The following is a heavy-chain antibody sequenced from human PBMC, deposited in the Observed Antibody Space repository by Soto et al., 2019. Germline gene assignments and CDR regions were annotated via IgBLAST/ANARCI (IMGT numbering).Heavy chain of an antibody. CDR1: GFSLTPRGVG. CDR3: AHRVLRTVFGLVTTTAIYFDF. J-gene: IGHJ4*02. D-gene: IGHD3-3*01. V-gene: IGHV2-5*02. Sequence: IFSKESGPTVVKPTETLTLTCTFSGFSLTPRGVGVGWVRQSPGKAPEWLALIYWDDDKRYSTSLNSRLIITKDTSKNQVVLTMANVDPADTATYYCAHRVLRTVFGLVTTTAIYFDFWGPGTPVVVSS. CDR2: IYWDDDK.